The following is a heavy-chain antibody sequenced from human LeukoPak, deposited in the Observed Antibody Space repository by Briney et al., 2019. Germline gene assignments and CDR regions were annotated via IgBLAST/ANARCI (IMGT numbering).Heavy chain of an antibody. CDR1: GGSISGYF. J-gene: IGHJ4*02. Sequence: PSETLSLTCTVSGGSISGYFWNWIRQPAGKGLEWVGRIYNTGSTWYNPSLKSRVSMSIDTSKNQFSLKLHSVTAADAAVYYRARDIGNYYDYIYHYYYDYWGQGSLVTVSS. V-gene: IGHV4-4*07. CDR3: ARDIGNYYDYIYHYYYDY. D-gene: IGHD3-22*01. CDR2: IYNTGST.